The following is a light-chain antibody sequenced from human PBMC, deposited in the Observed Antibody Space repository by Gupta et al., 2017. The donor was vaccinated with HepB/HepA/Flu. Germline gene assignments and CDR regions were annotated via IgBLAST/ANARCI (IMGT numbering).Light chain of an antibody. CDR3: EDQDKSLSQWA. J-gene: IGLJ2*01. V-gene: IGLV1-47*02. Sequence: SVLSQPPSASRTPAQRATISCSGSSSNVGRSFVYWYQQFPGAAPKLLIYSKYQRPSGVPDRFSGSRSGSSASPAISGLRSEEEANYYGEDQDKSLSQWAFGGGTKLTFL. CDR1: SSNVGRSF. CDR2: SKY.